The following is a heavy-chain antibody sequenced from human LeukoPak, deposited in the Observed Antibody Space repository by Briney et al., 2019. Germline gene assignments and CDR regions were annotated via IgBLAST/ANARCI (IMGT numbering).Heavy chain of an antibody. V-gene: IGHV4-4*02. J-gene: IGHJ4*02. CDR3: ARDSYSSTWSPSYYFDY. CDR1: GGSISSGNW. CDR2: IYHSGST. D-gene: IGHD6-13*01. Sequence: SGTLSLTCAVSGGSISSGNWWSWVRQPPGKGLEWIGEIYHSGSTNYNPSLKSRVTISVDKSKNQFSLKLSSVTAADTAVYYCARDSYSSTWSPSYYFDYWGQGTLVTVSS.